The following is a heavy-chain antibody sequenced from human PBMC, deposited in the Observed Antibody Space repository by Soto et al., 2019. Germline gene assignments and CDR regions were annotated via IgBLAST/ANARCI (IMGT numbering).Heavy chain of an antibody. Sequence: DVQLLESGGGLVQPGGSLRLSCAASGFSFSSYAMVWVRQAPGKGLEWVAVISARGGSSYFADSVKGRFTLSRNNSKNVLSREMNSLRAEDTALYFWTKGSIEYSASVDNWGHGTLVVVSS. J-gene: IGHJ4*01. D-gene: IGHD5-12*01. CDR2: ISARGGSS. CDR1: GFSFSSYA. V-gene: IGHV3-23*01. CDR3: TKGSIEYSASVDN.